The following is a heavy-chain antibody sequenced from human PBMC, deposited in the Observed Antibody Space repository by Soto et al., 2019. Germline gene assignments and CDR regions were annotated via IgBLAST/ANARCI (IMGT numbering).Heavy chain of an antibody. J-gene: IGHJ4*02. V-gene: IGHV1-3*01. CDR3: ARLQAAAGDNDLTFDY. D-gene: IGHD6-13*01. CDR1: GYKFSSYA. CDR2: INVGNGNT. Sequence: SVKVSCKASGYKFSSYAIHWVRQAPGQRLEWMGWINVGNGNTKYSQKFHDRVTIIKDTSTDTAYMELSSLRSEDTAVYYCARLQAAAGDNDLTFDYWGQGTLVTVSS.